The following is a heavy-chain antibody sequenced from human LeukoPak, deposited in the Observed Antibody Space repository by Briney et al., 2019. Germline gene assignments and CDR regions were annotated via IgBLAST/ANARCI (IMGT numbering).Heavy chain of an antibody. D-gene: IGHD2-15*01. CDR3: ARVGQAVVAATPFDY. J-gene: IGHJ4*02. Sequence: SGTLSLTCTVSGGSISSGSYYWSWIRQPAGKGLEWIGRIYTSGSTNYNPSLKSRVTISVDTSKNQFSLKLSSVTAADTAVYYCARVGQAVVAATPFDYWGQGTLVTVSS. CDR2: IYTSGST. CDR1: GGSISSGSYY. V-gene: IGHV4-61*02.